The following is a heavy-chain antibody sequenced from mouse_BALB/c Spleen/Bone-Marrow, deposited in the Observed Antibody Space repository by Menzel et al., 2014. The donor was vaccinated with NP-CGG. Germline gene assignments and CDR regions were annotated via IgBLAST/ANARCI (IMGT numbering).Heavy chain of an antibody. CDR1: GYTFTSYV. D-gene: IGHD2-2*01. Sequence: EVQRVESGPELVKPGASVKMSCKASGYTFTSYVMHWVKQKPGQGLEWIGYINPYNDGTKYNEKFKGKATLTSDKSSSTGYMELSSLTSEDSAVYYCARYGFYAMDYWGQGTSVTVSS. J-gene: IGHJ4*01. CDR2: INPYNDGT. CDR3: ARYGFYAMDY. V-gene: IGHV1-14*01.